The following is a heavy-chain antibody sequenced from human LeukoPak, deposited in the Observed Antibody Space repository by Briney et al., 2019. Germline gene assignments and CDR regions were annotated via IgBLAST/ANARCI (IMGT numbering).Heavy chain of an antibody. V-gene: IGHV4-34*01. CDR3: ARVDLAHYGSGIGYYFDY. CDR2: IYHTGST. Sequence: SETLSLTCAVYGGSFSGYYWSWIRQPPGKGLEWIGSIYHTGSTYYNPSLKSRVTISVDTSKNQFSLKLSSVTAADTAVYYCARVDLAHYGSGIGYYFDYWGQGTLVTVSS. J-gene: IGHJ4*02. CDR1: GGSFSGYY. D-gene: IGHD3-10*01.